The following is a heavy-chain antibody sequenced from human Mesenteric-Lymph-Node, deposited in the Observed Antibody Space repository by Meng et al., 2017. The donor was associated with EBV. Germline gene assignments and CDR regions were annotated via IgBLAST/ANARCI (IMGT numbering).Heavy chain of an antibody. V-gene: IGHV3-23*01. CDR3: AKEDGYYGYFDF. J-gene: IGHJ4*02. CDR1: RFGFRGNA. D-gene: IGHD2-15*01. Sequence: VEVRVQGEGLGPLEASLTLSCACSRFGFRGNAMGWFRQGAGKALEGVSTGSSGGGPIYYTDSMRGRFTVSRDSSKSTLYLNINSLGVDDTAVYYCAKEDGYYGYFDFWGQGTLVTVSS. CDR2: GSSGGGPI.